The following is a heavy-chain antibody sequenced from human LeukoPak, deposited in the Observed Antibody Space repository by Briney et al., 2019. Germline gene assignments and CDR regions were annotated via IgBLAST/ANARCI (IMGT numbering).Heavy chain of an antibody. V-gene: IGHV1-69*13. CDR1: GGTFSSYA. CDR2: IIPIFGTA. Sequence: ASVKVSCKASGGTFSSYAISWVRQAPGQGLEWMGGIIPIFGTANYAQKFQGRVTITADESTSTAYMELSSLRSEDTAVYYCARGPYYYDSSGYYYVLGDAFDIWGQGTMVTVSS. CDR3: ARGPYYYDSSGYYYVLGDAFDI. D-gene: IGHD3-22*01. J-gene: IGHJ3*02.